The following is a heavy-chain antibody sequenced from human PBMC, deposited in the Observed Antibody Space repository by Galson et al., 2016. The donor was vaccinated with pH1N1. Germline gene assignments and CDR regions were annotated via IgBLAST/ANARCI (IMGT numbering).Heavy chain of an antibody. CDR2: ISGYNGNS. V-gene: IGHV1-18*01. CDR3: ARTTTMDYIDY. D-gene: IGHD4-23*01. J-gene: IGHJ4*02. CDR1: DYTFTSHA. Sequence: SVKVSCQASDYTFTSHAVTWVRQAPGQGLEWMGSISGYNGNSNYAQKFQGRVTLTTDTSTSTAYMELRSLTSDDTAVYYCARTTTMDYIDYLGQGTLVPVSS.